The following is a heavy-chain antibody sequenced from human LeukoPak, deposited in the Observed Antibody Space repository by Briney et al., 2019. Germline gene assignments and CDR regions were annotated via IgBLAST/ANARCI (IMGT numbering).Heavy chain of an antibody. D-gene: IGHD6-13*01. CDR1: GGSISSYY. J-gene: IGHJ3*02. V-gene: IGHV4-4*07. CDR3: ACYSSSWSPEAFDI. Sequence: PSETLSLTCTVSGGSISSYYWSWIRQPAGKGLEWIGRIYTSGSTNYNPSLKSRVTMSVDTSKNQFSLRLSSVTAADTAVYYCACYSSSWSPEAFDIWGQGTMVTVSS. CDR2: IYTSGST.